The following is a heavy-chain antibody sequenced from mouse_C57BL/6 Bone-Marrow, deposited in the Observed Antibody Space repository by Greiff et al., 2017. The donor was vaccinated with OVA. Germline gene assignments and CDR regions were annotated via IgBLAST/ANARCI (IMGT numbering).Heavy chain of an antibody. V-gene: IGHV1-82*01. CDR2: IYPGDGDT. Sequence: QVQLKESGPELVKPGASVKISCKASGYEFSSSWMNWVKQRPGKGLEWIGRIYPGDGDTNYNGKFKGKATLTADKSSSTAYMQLSSLTSEDSAVYFCAREEELLYYFDYWGQGTTLTVSS. CDR1: GYEFSSSW. CDR3: AREEELLYYFDY. J-gene: IGHJ2*01.